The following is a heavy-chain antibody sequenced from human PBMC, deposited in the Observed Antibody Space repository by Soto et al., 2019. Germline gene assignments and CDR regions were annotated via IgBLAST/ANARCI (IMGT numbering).Heavy chain of an antibody. CDR2: IYHSGST. D-gene: IGHD3-22*01. V-gene: IGHV4-38-2*01. CDR1: GYSISSGYY. J-gene: IGHJ4*02. CDR3: ARSGVTMIVVAFDY. Sequence: PSETLSLTCAVSGYSISSGYYWGWIRQPPGKGLEWIGGIYHSGSTYYNPSLKSRVTISVDTSKNQFSLKLSSVTAADTAVYYCARSGVTMIVVAFDYWGQGTLVTVSS.